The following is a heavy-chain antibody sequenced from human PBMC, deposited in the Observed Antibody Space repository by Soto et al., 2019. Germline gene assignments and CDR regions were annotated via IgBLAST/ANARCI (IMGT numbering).Heavy chain of an antibody. CDR1: GGSFSTSA. CDR2: IIPVFGTA. CDR3: ARDKDRVPLGGNYYYGIDV. D-gene: IGHD1-1*01. Sequence: QVQLVQSRAEVMQPGSSVRVSCKTSGGSFSTSAISWVRQAPGQGLEWMGGIIPVFGTADYTQKFQARVTITADESTTTAYMELRGLRSEDTAVYFCARDKDRVPLGGNYYYGIDVWGQGTTVTVSS. J-gene: IGHJ6*02. V-gene: IGHV1-69*12.